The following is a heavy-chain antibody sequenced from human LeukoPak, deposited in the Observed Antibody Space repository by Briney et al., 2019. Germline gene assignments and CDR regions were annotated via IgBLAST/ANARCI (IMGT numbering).Heavy chain of an antibody. V-gene: IGHV4-59*12. Sequence: SETLSLTCTVSGGSFSSYSWSWIRQPPGKGLEWVGSISHRGSAYYNPSLKSRVTISVDTSKNQFSLKLSSVTAADTAVYYCARSTIYSSGFDYWGQGTLVTVSS. CDR2: ISHRGSA. D-gene: IGHD6-19*01. CDR3: ARSTIYSSGFDY. J-gene: IGHJ4*02. CDR1: GGSFSSYS.